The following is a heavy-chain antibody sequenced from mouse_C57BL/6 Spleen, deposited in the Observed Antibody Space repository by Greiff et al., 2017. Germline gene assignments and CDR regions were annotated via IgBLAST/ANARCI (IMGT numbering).Heavy chain of an antibody. J-gene: IGHJ3*01. Sequence: EVKVVESGGGLVQPGGSLTLSCAVSGFTFSDYYMYWVRQTPEKRLEWVAYISNGGGSTYYPATVKGRFPIYRDNAKNTLYLQMSRLKSEATAMYYCARHIPLDGYCGAYWGQGTLVTVSA. V-gene: IGHV5-12*01. CDR3: ARHIPLDGYCGAY. CDR1: GFTFSDYY. CDR2: ISNGGGST. D-gene: IGHD2-3*01.